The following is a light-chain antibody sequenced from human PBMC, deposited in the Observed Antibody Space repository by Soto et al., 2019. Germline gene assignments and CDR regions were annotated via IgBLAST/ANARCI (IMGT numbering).Light chain of an antibody. Sequence: EIVMTQSPATLSVSPGERATLSCRVSQNISTNLAWYQQKPGQAPRLLIYGASNRAAGFPARFSGSGSGTDFTLTISSLQSEDFAVYSCQQFNNWPYTFGQGTKLEI. CDR1: QNISTN. CDR3: QQFNNWPYT. CDR2: GAS. J-gene: IGKJ2*01. V-gene: IGKV3-15*01.